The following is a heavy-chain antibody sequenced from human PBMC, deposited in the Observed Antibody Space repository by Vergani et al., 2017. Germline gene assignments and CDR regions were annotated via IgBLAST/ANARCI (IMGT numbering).Heavy chain of an antibody. CDR1: GGSFSGYY. CDR2: IYYSGST. CDR3: ARALPQYYYDMGYFDL. J-gene: IGHJ2*01. D-gene: IGHD3-22*01. Sequence: QVQLQQWGAGLLKPSETLSLTCAVYGGSFSGYYWSWIRQPPGKGLEWIGYIYYSGSTNYNPSLKSRVTISVDTSKNQFSLKLSSVTAADTAVYYCARALPQYYYDMGYFDLWGRGTLVTVSS. V-gene: IGHV4-34*11.